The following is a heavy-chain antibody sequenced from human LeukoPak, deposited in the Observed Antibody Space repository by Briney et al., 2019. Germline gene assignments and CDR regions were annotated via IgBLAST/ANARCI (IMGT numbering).Heavy chain of an antibody. D-gene: IGHD5-24*01. CDR1: GGTFSSYA. J-gene: IGHJ4*02. CDR2: IIPIFGTA. CDR3: AREQMATIPYFDY. Sequence: SVKVSCKASGGTFSSYAISWVRQAPGQGLEWMGGIIPIFGTANYAQKFQGGVTITADESTSTAYMELSSLRSEDTAVYYCAREQMATIPYFDYWGQGTLVTVSS. V-gene: IGHV1-69*13.